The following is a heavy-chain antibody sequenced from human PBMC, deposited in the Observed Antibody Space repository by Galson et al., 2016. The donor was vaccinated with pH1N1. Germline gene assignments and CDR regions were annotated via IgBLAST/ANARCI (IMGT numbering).Heavy chain of an antibody. CDR1: GGTFSSYA. CDR2: IIPIFGTE. CDR3: ATTTSVIVVVAAAMGDYYYGMTS. V-gene: IGHV1-69*13. Sequence: SVKVSCKASGGTFSSYAISWVRQAPGQGLEWMGGIIPIFGTENYAQKFQGRVTITADESTSTAYMELSSLRSEDTAVYYCATTTSVIVVVAAAMGDYYYGMTSGAKGPRSPSP. D-gene: IGHD2-2*01. J-gene: IGHJ6*02.